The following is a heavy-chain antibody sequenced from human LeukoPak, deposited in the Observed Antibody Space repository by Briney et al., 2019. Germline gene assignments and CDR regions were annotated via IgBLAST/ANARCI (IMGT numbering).Heavy chain of an antibody. CDR2: IIPIFGTA. V-gene: IGHV1-69*05. Sequence: SVKVSCKASGGTFSSYAISWVRQAPGQGLEWMGRIIPIFGTANYAQKFQGRVTITTDESTSTAYMELSSLGSEDTAVYYCAREPATGMVATRSPPDAFDIWGQGTMVTVSS. D-gene: IGHD5-12*01. J-gene: IGHJ3*02. CDR3: AREPATGMVATRSPPDAFDI. CDR1: GGTFSSYA.